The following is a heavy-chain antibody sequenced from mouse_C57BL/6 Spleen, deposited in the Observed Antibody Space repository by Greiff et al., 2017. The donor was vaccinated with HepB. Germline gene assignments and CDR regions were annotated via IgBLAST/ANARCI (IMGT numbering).Heavy chain of an antibody. CDR2: INPNYGTT. CDR1: GYSFTDYN. CDR3: ARWRYYGSSDYAMDY. Sequence: VQLKQSGPELVKPGASVKISCKASGYSFTDYNMNWVKQSNGKSLEWIGVINPNYGTTSYNQKFKGKATLTVDQSSSTAYMQLNSLTSEDSAVYYCARWRYYGSSDYAMDYWGQGTSVTVSS. J-gene: IGHJ4*01. D-gene: IGHD1-1*01. V-gene: IGHV1-39*01.